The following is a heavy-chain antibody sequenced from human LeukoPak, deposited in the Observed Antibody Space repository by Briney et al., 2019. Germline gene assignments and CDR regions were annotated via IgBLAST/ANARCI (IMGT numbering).Heavy chain of an antibody. Sequence: GGSLRLSCAASGFTFSSFAMNWVRQAPGKGLEWVSSISDRTGRTYYADSVKGRFIISRDNAKDTLFLQMNSLRADDTAVYYCARDDIRKGSYYYMDVWGKGTTVTVSS. D-gene: IGHD3-9*01. V-gene: IGHV3-23*01. CDR1: GFTFSSFA. J-gene: IGHJ6*03. CDR2: ISDRTGRT. CDR3: ARDDIRKGSYYYMDV.